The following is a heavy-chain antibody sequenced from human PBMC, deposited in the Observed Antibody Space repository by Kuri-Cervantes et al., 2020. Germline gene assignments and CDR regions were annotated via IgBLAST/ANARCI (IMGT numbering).Heavy chain of an antibody. CDR3: YYYGTGSYYQDAFDI. CDR2: ISYDGSNK. J-gene: IGHJ3*02. D-gene: IGHD3-10*01. CDR1: GFTFSNYD. Sequence: GGSLRLTCAASGFTFSNYDIHWVRQAPGKGLEWVAVISYDGSNKYYADSVKGRFTISRDNSKNTLYLQMNSLRAEDTAVYYCYYYGTGSYYQDAFDIWGQGTMVTVSS. V-gene: IGHV3-30*03.